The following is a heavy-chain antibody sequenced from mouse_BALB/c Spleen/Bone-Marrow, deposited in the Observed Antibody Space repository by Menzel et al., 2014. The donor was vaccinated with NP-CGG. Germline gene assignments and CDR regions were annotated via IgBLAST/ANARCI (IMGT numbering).Heavy chain of an antibody. D-gene: IGHD2-1*01. CDR3: ARYGNYCYAMNY. J-gene: IGHJ4*01. V-gene: IGHV14-3*02. Sequence: EVQLQESGAELVKPGASVKLSCTASGFNIKDTYMHWVKQRPEQGLEWIGRIDPANGNTKYDPKFQGKATITADTSSNTAYLQLSSLTSEDTAVYYCARYGNYCYAMNYWGQGTSVTVSS. CDR1: GFNIKDTY. CDR2: IDPANGNT.